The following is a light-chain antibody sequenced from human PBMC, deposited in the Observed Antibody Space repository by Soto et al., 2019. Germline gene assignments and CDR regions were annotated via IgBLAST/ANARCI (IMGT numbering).Light chain of an antibody. CDR2: DAS. V-gene: IGKV3-11*01. Sequence: TLSLSPGERATLSCRASQSVSSYLAWYQQKPGQAPRLLIYDASNRATGIPARFSGSGSGADFTLTISSLEPEDFAVYYCQQRSNWPLTFGGGTKVDIK. CDR1: QSVSSY. J-gene: IGKJ4*01. CDR3: QQRSNWPLT.